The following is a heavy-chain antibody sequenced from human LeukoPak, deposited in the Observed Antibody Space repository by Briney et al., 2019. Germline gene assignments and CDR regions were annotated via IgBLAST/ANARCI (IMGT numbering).Heavy chain of an antibody. CDR1: GFTFSSYA. Sequence: GGSLRLSCPASGFTFSSYATSWVRQAPGKGLEWVSAISGRGGSTYYADSVKGRFTISRDNSKNTLYLQMNSLRDEDTVVYYCAGGDRGWYGYWGQGTLVTVSS. CDR2: ISGRGGST. D-gene: IGHD6-19*01. J-gene: IGHJ4*02. V-gene: IGHV3-23*01. CDR3: AGGDRGWYGY.